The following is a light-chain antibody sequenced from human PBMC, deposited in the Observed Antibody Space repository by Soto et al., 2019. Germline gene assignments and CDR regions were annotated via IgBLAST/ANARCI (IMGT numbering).Light chain of an antibody. V-gene: IGKV1-39*01. J-gene: IGKJ4*01. CDR1: QSVSSH. CDR3: QQIYSTPLT. Sequence: DIQMTQSPSSLSASVGDGVTITCRASQSVSSHLNWYQQRPGKAPRLLIYAASILQSGVPSRFNGSGSGPNFTLTISSLQPDDFATYYCQQIYSTPLTFGGGTKVEIK. CDR2: AAS.